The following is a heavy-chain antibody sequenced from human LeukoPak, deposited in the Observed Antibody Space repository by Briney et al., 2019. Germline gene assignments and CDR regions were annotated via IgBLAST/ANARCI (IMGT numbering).Heavy chain of an antibody. D-gene: IGHD2-2*03. J-gene: IGHJ6*03. Sequence: GASVKVSCKASGGTFSSYTISWVRQAPGQGLEWMGRIIAILGIANYAQKFRGRVTITADKSTSTAYMELSSLRSEDTAVYYCASGYCSSTSCYLYYMDVWGKGTTVTVSS. V-gene: IGHV1-69*02. CDR3: ASGYCSSTSCYLYYMDV. CDR1: GGTFSSYT. CDR2: IIAILGIA.